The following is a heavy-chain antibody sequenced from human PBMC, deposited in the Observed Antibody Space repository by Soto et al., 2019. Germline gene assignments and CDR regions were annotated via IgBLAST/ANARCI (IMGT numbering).Heavy chain of an antibody. J-gene: IGHJ5*02. Sequence: GGSLRLSCAASGFTFSSYGMHWVRQAPGKGLEWVAVISYDGSNKYYADSVKGRFTISRDNSKNTLYLQMNSLRAEDTAVYYCAKMVVFYEYDFWSGYLPFAENWFDPWGQGTLVTVSS. V-gene: IGHV3-30*18. CDR2: ISYDGSNK. D-gene: IGHD3-3*01. CDR1: GFTFSSYG. CDR3: AKMVVFYEYDFWSGYLPFAENWFDP.